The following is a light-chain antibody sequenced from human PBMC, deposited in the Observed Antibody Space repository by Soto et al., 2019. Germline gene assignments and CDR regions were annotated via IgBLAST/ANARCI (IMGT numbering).Light chain of an antibody. CDR3: AAWDDSLNGVV. J-gene: IGLJ2*01. Sequence: QSVLTQPPSASGTPGQRVTISCSGGSSNIGSNFVNWYQHLSGPAPKLLISGTNQRPSGVPDRVSGSKSGTSASLAISGLQSEDEADYYCAAWDDSLNGVVFGGGTKLPVL. V-gene: IGLV1-44*01. CDR1: SSNIGSNF. CDR2: GTN.